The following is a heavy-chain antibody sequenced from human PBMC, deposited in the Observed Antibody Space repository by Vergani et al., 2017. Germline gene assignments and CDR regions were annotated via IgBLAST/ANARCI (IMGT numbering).Heavy chain of an antibody. Sequence: QLQLQESGPGLVKPSETLSLTCSVSGASISSSIYYWGWIRQPPGKGLEWIGSVYYSGSTYYNPSLKSRVTISVDTSKNQFSLKLSSVTAADTAVYYCARQGYYYDSSGYLVPDGFDPWGQGTLVTVSS. J-gene: IGHJ5*02. V-gene: IGHV4-39*01. CDR3: ARQGYYYDSSGYLVPDGFDP. CDR2: VYYSGST. CDR1: GASISSSIYY. D-gene: IGHD3-22*01.